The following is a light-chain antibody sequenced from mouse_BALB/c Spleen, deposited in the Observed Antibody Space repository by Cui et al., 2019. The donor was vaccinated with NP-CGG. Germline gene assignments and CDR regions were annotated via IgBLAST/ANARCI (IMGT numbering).Light chain of an antibody. CDR3: ALWYSNHWV. J-gene: IGLJ1*01. CDR2: GTN. V-gene: IGLV1*01. Sequence: HAVVTQDSALTTSPGETVTLTCRSSTGAVTTSNYANWVQENPDHLFTGLIGGTNNRAPGIPARFSGSLIGDKAALTITGAQTEDEAIYFCALWYSNHWVFGGGTKLTVL. CDR1: TGAVTTSNY.